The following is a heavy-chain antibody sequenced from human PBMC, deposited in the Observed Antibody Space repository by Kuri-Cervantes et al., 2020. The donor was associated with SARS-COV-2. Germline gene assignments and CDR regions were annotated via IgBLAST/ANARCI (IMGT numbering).Heavy chain of an antibody. D-gene: IGHD4-23*01. CDR1: GFTFSNYW. J-gene: IGHJ4*02. CDR3: AKDTGEGDYGGNSGLDY. Sequence: GGSLRLSCAASGFTFSNYWMSWVRQTPGKGLEWVANMKQDGSEKHYVDSVKGRFTISRDNAKNSLSLQMNSLRAEDTAVYYCAKDTGEGDYGGNSGLDYWGQGTLVTVSS. CDR2: MKQDGSEK. V-gene: IGHV3-7*01.